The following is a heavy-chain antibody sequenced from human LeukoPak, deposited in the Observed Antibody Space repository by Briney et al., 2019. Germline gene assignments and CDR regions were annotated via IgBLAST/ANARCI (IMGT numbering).Heavy chain of an antibody. D-gene: IGHD3-9*01. CDR2: ISSSSSTI. J-gene: IGHJ4*02. CDR3: VRGQPYFGWSPSFDY. CDR1: GFTFSSYS. V-gene: IGHV3-48*01. Sequence: GGSLRLSCAASGFTFSSYSMNWVRQAPGKGLEWVSYISSSSSTIYYADSVKGRFTISRDNSKNTLSLTMNSLRAEDTAVYYCVRGQPYFGWSPSFDYWGQGTLVTVSS.